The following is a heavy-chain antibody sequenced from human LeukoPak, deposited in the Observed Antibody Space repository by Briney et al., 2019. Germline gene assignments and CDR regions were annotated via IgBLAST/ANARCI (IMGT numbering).Heavy chain of an antibody. Sequence: PGGSLRLPCAASGFTFSSYAMSWVRQAPRKGLEWVSAISGSGGSTYYADSVKGRFTISRDNSKNTLYLQMNSLRAEDTAVYYCAKVGVQEDTAMDFDYWGQGTLVTVSS. D-gene: IGHD5-18*01. CDR1: GFTFSSYA. CDR2: ISGSGGST. CDR3: AKVGVQEDTAMDFDY. J-gene: IGHJ4*02. V-gene: IGHV3-23*01.